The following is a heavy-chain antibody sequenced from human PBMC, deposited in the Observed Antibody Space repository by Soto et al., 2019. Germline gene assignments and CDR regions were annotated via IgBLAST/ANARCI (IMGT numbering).Heavy chain of an antibody. J-gene: IGHJ4*02. D-gene: IGHD5-12*01. V-gene: IGHV4-39*01. CDR2: IYYSGST. CDR3: ARYSGYEPNYFDY. Sequence: PSETLSFTCTVSGGSISSSSYYWGWIRQPPGKGLEWIGSIYYSGSTYYNPSLKSRVTISVDTSKNQFSLKVSSVTAADTAVYYCARYSGYEPNYFDYWGQGTLVTVSS. CDR1: GGSISSSSYY.